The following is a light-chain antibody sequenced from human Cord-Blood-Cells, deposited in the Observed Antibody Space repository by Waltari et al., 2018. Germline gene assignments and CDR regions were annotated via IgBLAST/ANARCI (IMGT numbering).Light chain of an antibody. CDR1: QSVSSSY. J-gene: IGKJ2*01. CDR3: QQYGSSPMYT. Sequence: VLTQSPGSLSLSPAERATLSCRASQSVSSSYLAWYQQKPGQAPRLLIYGASSRATGIPDRFSGSGSGTDFTLTISRLEPEDFAVYYCQQYGSSPMYTFGQGTKLEIK. CDR2: GAS. V-gene: IGKV3-20*01.